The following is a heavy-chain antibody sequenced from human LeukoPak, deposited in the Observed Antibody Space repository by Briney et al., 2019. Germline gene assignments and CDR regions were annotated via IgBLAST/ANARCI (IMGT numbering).Heavy chain of an antibody. CDR3: ATTINYYDSSGHYYNWFDP. Sequence: SETLSLTCTVSGGSISNSYWSWIRQPPGKGLEWIGYIYYSGSTNYNPSLKSRVTISVDTSKNQFSLRLTSVTAADTAVYYCATTINYYDSSGHYYNWFDPWGQGTLVTVSS. CDR1: GGSISNSY. CDR2: IYYSGST. D-gene: IGHD3-22*01. J-gene: IGHJ5*02. V-gene: IGHV4-59*01.